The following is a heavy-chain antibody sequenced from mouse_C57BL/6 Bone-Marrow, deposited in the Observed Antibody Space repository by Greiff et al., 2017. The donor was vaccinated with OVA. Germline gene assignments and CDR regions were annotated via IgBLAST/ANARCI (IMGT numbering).Heavy chain of an antibody. CDR1: GYSFTDYN. CDR2: INPNYGTT. V-gene: IGHV1-39*01. D-gene: IGHD1-1*01. J-gene: IGHJ1*03. Sequence: EVQLQQSGPELVKPGASVKISCKASGYSFTDYNMNWVKQSNGKSLEWIGVINPNYGTTSYNQKFKGKATLTVDKSSSTAYIQLNSLTSEDSTVYYGAFCYGSSYRCFNVWGTGTTVTVSS. CDR3: AFCYGSSYRCFNV.